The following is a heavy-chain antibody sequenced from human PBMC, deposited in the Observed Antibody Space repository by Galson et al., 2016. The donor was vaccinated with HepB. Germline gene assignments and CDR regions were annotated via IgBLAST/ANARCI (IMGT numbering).Heavy chain of an antibody. V-gene: IGHV3-7*04. D-gene: IGHD1-26*01. CDR1: GFTFSTSW. J-gene: IGHJ4*02. CDR3: RRGASN. Sequence: SLRLSCAASGFTFSTSWMNWVRQAPGKRLGCVANINQDGNAKYYVDSVKGRFTISRDNAKNSLYLQMDTLRVEDTAVYYCRRGASNWGQGTLVTVSS. CDR2: INQDGNAK.